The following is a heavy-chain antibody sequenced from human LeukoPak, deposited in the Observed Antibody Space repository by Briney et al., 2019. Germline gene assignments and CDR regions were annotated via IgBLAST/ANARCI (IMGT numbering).Heavy chain of an antibody. CDR1: GGSISSSSYY. CDR2: IKQDGSEK. D-gene: IGHD2-21*02. CDR3: ASACGGDCYPSTDTFDY. V-gene: IGHV3-7*01. Sequence: ETLSLTCTVSGGSISSSSYYWGWIRQPPGKGLEWVANIKQDGSEKYYVDSVKGRFTISRDNAKNSPYLQMNSLRAEDTAVYYCASACGGDCYPSTDTFDYWGQGTLVTVSS. J-gene: IGHJ4*02.